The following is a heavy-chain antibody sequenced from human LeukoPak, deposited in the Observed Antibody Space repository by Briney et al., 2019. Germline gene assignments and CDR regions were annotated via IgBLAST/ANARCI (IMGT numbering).Heavy chain of an antibody. CDR3: ARDQGAAGDY. J-gene: IGHJ4*02. CDR2: IDQDGSEK. CDR1: GFTFSNYW. D-gene: IGHD6-13*01. Sequence: XGSLRLSCAASGFTFSNYWMTWVRQAPGKGLEWVANIDQDGSEKFYVDSVKGRFTISRDNGKNSMYLQMNSLRAEDTALYYCARDQGAAGDYWGQGTLVTVSS. V-gene: IGHV3-7*01.